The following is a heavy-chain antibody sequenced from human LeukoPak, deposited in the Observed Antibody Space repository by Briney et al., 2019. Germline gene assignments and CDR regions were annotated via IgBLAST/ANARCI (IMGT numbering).Heavy chain of an antibody. J-gene: IGHJ4*02. D-gene: IGHD3-22*01. CDR1: GGSISSGGNY. CDR2: IYYSGST. V-gene: IGHV4-31*03. CDR3: VRYDSSGYYPDY. Sequence: SETLSLTCNVSGGSISSGGNYWSWIRQLPGKDLEWIGYIYYSGSTYYNPSLKSRVSISVDMSKNQFSLNLTSVTAADTAVYYCVRYDSSGYYPDYWGQGTLVTASS.